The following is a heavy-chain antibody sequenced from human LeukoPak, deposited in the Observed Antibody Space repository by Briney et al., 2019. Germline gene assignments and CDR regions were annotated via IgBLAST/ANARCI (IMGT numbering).Heavy chain of an antibody. CDR1: GGTFSSYA. CDR3: ARDGTQGDGYTYPFDY. D-gene: IGHD5-24*01. V-gene: IGHV1-69*01. Sequence: GFSVKVSCKASGGTFSSYAISWVRQAPRQGLEWMGGIIPIFGTANYAQKFQDRVTITADDYPSTAYMALRGLRSRDTAVYYCARDGTQGDGYTYPFDYWGQGTLVTVFS. CDR2: IIPIFGTA. J-gene: IGHJ4*02.